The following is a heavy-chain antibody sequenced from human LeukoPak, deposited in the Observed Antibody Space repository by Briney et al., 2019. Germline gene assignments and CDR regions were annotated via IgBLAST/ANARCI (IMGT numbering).Heavy chain of an antibody. CDR2: INHSGNT. J-gene: IGHJ4*02. Sequence: SETLSLTCAVYGGSFSGYYWSWIRQPPGKGLEWIGEINHSGNTNYNPSLKSRVTISVDTSKNQFSLKLSSVTAADTAVYYCARASYSYDINGWVPFDYWGQGTLVTVSS. CDR3: ARASYSYDINGWVPFDY. CDR1: GGSFSGYY. D-gene: IGHD3-22*01. V-gene: IGHV4-34*01.